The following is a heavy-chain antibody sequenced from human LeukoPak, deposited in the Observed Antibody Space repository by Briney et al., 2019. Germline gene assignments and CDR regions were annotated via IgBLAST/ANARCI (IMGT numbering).Heavy chain of an antibody. CDR2: IRYDGSNK. Sequence: AGGSLRLSCAASGFTFSSYGMHWVRQAPGKGLEWVAFIRYDGSNKYYADSVKGRFTISRDNSKNTLYLQMNSLRAEDTAVYYCAKDRRDTAMVRGRYFDYWGQGTLVTVSS. J-gene: IGHJ4*02. CDR1: GFTFSSYG. CDR3: AKDRRDTAMVRGRYFDY. D-gene: IGHD5-18*01. V-gene: IGHV3-30*02.